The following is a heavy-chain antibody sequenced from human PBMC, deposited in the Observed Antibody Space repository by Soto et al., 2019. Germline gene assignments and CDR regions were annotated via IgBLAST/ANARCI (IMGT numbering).Heavy chain of an antibody. CDR3: ARGLRDFVAAARAFDI. CDR2: IGGSNGDT. Sequence: GGSLRLSCAASGFTLSNYAMNWVRQAPGKGLEWVSVIGGSNGDTYYADSVKGRFTISRDNSKNTLYLQMKSLRAEDTAVYYCARGLRDFVAAARAFDIWGQGTMVTVSS. V-gene: IGHV3-23*01. D-gene: IGHD6-13*01. J-gene: IGHJ3*02. CDR1: GFTLSNYA.